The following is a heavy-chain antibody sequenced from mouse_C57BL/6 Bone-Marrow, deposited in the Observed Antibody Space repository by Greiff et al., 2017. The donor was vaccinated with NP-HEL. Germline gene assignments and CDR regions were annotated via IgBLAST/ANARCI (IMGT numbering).Heavy chain of an antibody. D-gene: IGHD2-1*01. CDR2: IDPSDSYT. J-gene: IGHJ3*01. CDR1: GYTFTSYW. CDR3: ARWGNSFAY. Sequence: VQLQQPGAELVMPGASVKLSCKASGYTFTSYWMHWVKQRPGQGLEWIGEIDPSDSYTNYNQKFKGKSTLTVDKSSSTAYMQLSSLTSEDSAVYYCARWGNSFAYWGQGTLVTVSA. V-gene: IGHV1-69*01.